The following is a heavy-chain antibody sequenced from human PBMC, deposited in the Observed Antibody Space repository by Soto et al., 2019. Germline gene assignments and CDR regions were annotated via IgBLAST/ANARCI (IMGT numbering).Heavy chain of an antibody. CDR2: VKSKSNGGKT. CDR1: GSTFSNAW. Sequence: PGGCLRLSCAASGSTFSNAWMSWVRQAPGKGLEWVGRVKSKSNGGKTDYAASVKGRFTISRDDSKNTLYLQMNSLKPEDTAVYYCTTLGFDPWGQGTLVTVSS. CDR3: TTLGFDP. J-gene: IGHJ5*02. V-gene: IGHV3-15*01.